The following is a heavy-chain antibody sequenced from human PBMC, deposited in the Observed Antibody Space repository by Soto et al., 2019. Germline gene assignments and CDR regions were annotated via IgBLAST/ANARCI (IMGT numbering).Heavy chain of an antibody. CDR3: ARSDIVVVPAAIDSAFDI. CDR2: ISAYNGNT. D-gene: IGHD2-2*01. Sequence: ASVKVSCKASGYTFTSYGISWVRQAPGQGLEWMGWISAYNGNTNYAQKLQGRVTMTTDTSTSTAYMELRSLRSDDTAVYYCARSDIVVVPAAIDSAFDIWGQGTMVTVSS. J-gene: IGHJ3*02. CDR1: GYTFTSYG. V-gene: IGHV1-18*01.